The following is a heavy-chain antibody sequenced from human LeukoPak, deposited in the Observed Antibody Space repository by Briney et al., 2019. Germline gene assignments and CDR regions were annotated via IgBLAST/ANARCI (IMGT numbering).Heavy chain of an antibody. Sequence: PGGSLRLSCAASGFTFSTYAMSWVRQAPGKGLEWFSIVSGGGVNTYYVDSVKGRFTISRDNSKNTLHLQMNSLRVEDTAVYYCAKGHTDYGTGFDLWGQGTLVIVSS. CDR3: AKGHTDYGTGFDL. CDR1: GFTFSTYA. V-gene: IGHV3-23*01. CDR2: VSGGGVNT. D-gene: IGHD4-17*01. J-gene: IGHJ4*02.